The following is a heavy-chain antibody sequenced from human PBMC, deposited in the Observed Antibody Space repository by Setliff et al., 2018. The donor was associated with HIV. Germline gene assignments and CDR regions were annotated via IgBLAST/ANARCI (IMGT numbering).Heavy chain of an antibody. V-gene: IGHV4-39*07. CDR2: IYYSGST. Sequence: SETLSLTCNVSGASLSGSGFYWGWLRQPPGKGLQWIGSIYYSGSTYYNPSLKSRVTISVDTSKNQFSLKLSSVTAADTAVYYCARDASQGAFDAFDIWGQGTMVTVSS. CDR3: ARDASQGAFDAFDI. J-gene: IGHJ3*02. D-gene: IGHD1-26*01. CDR1: GASLSGSGFY.